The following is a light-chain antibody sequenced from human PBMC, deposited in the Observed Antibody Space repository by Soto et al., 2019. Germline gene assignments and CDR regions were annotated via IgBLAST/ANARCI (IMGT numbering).Light chain of an antibody. CDR2: GNS. J-gene: IGLJ2*01. CDR1: SSNIGAGYD. V-gene: IGLV1-40*01. Sequence: QSVLTQPPSVSGAPGQRVTISCTGTSSNIGAGYDVPWYQQLPGTAPKLLIYGNSNRPSGVPDRFSGSKSGTSASLAITGLQAEDEADYYCQSYDSSMSVVFGGGTKLTV. CDR3: QSYDSSMSVV.